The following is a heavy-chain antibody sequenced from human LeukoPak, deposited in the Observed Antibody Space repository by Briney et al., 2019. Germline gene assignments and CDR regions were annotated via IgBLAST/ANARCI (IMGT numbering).Heavy chain of an antibody. CDR1: GFTFSNYW. Sequence: PAGSLLLSCAASGFTFSNYWMHWVRQAPGKGLEWVSRINPDGSDSYYADSVKGRFTMSRDNAKNTVYLQMDSLRAEDTALFYCVRQAVSGKSGIAYWGQGTLVTVSS. D-gene: IGHD1-1*01. J-gene: IGHJ1*01. CDR2: INPDGSDS. V-gene: IGHV3-74*01. CDR3: VRQAVSGKSGIAY.